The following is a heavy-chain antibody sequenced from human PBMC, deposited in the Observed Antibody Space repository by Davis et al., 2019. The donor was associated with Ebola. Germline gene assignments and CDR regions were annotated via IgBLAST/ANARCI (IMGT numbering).Heavy chain of an antibody. D-gene: IGHD6-19*01. V-gene: IGHV3-30-3*01. J-gene: IGHJ6*04. CDR2: ISYDGSTE. CDR3: AKGGSGWPSDYSYGLGV. Sequence: GESLKISCAASEFTFNKYAMHWVRQAPGKGLEWVAIISYDGSTEYYADSVKGRFTISRDNSKNTLFLQLNSLGVEDTAVYYCAKGGSGWPSDYSYGLGVWGKGTTVTVSS. CDR1: EFTFNKYA.